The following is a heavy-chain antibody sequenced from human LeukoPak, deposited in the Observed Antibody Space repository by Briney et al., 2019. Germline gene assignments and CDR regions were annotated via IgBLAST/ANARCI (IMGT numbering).Heavy chain of an antibody. V-gene: IGHV3-74*01. Sequence: QAGGSLRLYCAASGFTLNNYWMHWVRQAPGKGLVWVSRINRDGSTTDYADSVKGRFTISRDNAKNTLYLQMNSLGAEDTAVYYCAREASAVFDYWGQGTLVTVSS. CDR2: INRDGSTT. CDR1: GFTLNNYW. CDR3: AREASAVFDY. J-gene: IGHJ4*02. D-gene: IGHD6-13*01.